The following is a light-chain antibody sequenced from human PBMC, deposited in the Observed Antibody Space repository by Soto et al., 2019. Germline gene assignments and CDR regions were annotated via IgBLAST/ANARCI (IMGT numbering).Light chain of an antibody. CDR1: RSVTAGY. Sequence: EIVLTQSPGTLSLSPGERAILSCRASRSVTAGYLAWYQQRPGQAPSLLIFGTSSRATGVPDRFSGSGSATDFTLTITGVEPEDFAVYYCQQYSSTPPTFGQGTRWISN. J-gene: IGKJ1*01. CDR3: QQYSSTPPT. CDR2: GTS. V-gene: IGKV3-20*01.